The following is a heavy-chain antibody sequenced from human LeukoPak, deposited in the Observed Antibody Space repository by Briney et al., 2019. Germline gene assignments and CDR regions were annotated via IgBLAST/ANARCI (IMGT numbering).Heavy chain of an antibody. CDR1: GGSISSSNW. CDR2: IYHSGST. D-gene: IGHD3-3*01. V-gene: IGHV4-4*02. CDR3: ARESPHYDFWSGYNPDY. J-gene: IGHJ4*02. Sequence: PSGTLSLTCAVSGGSISSSNWWSWVRQPPGKGLEWIGEIYHSGSTNYNPSLKSRVTISVDTSKNQFSLKLSSVTAADTAVYYCARESPHYDFWSGYNPDYWGQGTLVTVSS.